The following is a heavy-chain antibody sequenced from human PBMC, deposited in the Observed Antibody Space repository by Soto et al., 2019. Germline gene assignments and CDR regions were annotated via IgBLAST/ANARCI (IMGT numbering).Heavy chain of an antibody. CDR3: AKDLGSAQPPAAGTYCDY. D-gene: IGHD6-13*01. CDR1: GFTFSSDA. CDR2: FSGSGGST. Sequence: EVQLLESGGGLVQPGGSLRLSCAASGFTFSSDAMSWVRQAPGKGLEWGSAFSGSGGSTYYADSVKGRFTISRDHSKSTLYLQMSSLRAEDTAVYYCAKDLGSAQPPAAGTYCDYWGQGTLVTVSS. V-gene: IGHV3-23*01. J-gene: IGHJ4*02.